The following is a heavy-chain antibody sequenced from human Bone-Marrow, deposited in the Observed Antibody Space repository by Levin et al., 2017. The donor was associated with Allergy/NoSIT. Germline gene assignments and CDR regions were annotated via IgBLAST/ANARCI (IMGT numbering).Heavy chain of an antibody. D-gene: IGHD2-15*01. CDR2: IIPLLDVT. V-gene: IGHV1-69*04. CDR3: ARERGYCIGTTGYSNSDS. Sequence: ASVKVSCKAPGGTFSDHGISWVRQAPGQGLEWMARIIPLLDVTNYTRKFLDRVTVTADKSTTTAYLELRGMTTEDTAIYYCARERGYCIGTTGYSNSDSWGHGTLVIVSS. CDR1: GGTFSDHG. J-gene: IGHJ5*01.